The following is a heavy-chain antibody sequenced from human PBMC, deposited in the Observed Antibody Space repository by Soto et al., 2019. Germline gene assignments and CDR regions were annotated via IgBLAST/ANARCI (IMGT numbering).Heavy chain of an antibody. Sequence: SETLSLTCTVSGASIITDNYFWVWIRQSPRRGLELIGSISYSGRTYDNPSLQSRVTISIDASKNQFSPKLTSVTTADTAVYYCARRRASDYGGNHHPYYFDRWGQGALVTVSS. CDR3: ARRRASDYGGNHHPYYFDR. CDR2: ISYSGRT. V-gene: IGHV4-39*01. D-gene: IGHD4-17*01. CDR1: GASIITDNYF. J-gene: IGHJ4*02.